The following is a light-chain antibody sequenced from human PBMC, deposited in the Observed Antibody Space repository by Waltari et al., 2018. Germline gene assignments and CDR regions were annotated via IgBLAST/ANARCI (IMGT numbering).Light chain of an antibody. J-gene: IGLJ1*01. CDR3: CSYAGSRTYV. V-gene: IGLV2-23*02. CDR2: EVS. CDR1: SIDVGNFNL. Sequence: QSALTQPASVSGSPGQSITIPCTGTSIDVGNFNLVTWAPQHPGKVPKLIIYEVSKRPSGVSNHFSGSKSGNTASLTISGLRAEDEADYYCCSYAGSRTYVFGTGTKVTVL.